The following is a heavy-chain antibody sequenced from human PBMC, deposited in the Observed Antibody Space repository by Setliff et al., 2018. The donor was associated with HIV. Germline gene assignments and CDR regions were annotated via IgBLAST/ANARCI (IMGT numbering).Heavy chain of an antibody. J-gene: IGHJ4*02. D-gene: IGHD1-1*01. CDR2: VTHSGRT. CDR1: GGSFSGYY. Sequence: PSETLSLTCAVYGGSFSGYYWSWIRQPPGKGLEWIGEVTHSGRTNYNPSLESRVTTSVDTSKNQFSLHLTSVTAADTAVYYCARAEGDAYNSLPYFDSWGPGALVTVSS. V-gene: IGHV4-34*01. CDR3: ARAEGDAYNSLPYFDS.